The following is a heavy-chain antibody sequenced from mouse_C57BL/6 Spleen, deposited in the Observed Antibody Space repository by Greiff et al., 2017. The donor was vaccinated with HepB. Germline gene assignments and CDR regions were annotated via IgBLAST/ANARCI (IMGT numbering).Heavy chain of an antibody. Sequence: EVKLVESGGGLVQPGGSMKLSCVASGFTFSNYWMNWVRQSPEKGLEWVAQIRLKSDNYATHYAESVKGRFTISRDDSKSSVYLHMNNLRAEDTGIYYCTGLPSIHPGDYWGQGTTLTVSS. CDR2: IRLKSDNYAT. D-gene: IGHD2-10*01. J-gene: IGHJ2*01. V-gene: IGHV6-3*01. CDR1: GFTFSNYW. CDR3: TGLPSIHPGDY.